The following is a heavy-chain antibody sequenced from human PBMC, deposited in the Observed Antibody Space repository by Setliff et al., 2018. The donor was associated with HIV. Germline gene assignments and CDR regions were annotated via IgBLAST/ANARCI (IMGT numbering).Heavy chain of an antibody. D-gene: IGHD6-6*01. CDR1: GDSISSSIYY. CDR2: IYYTGSP. V-gene: IGHV4-39*01. Sequence: SETLSLTCTVSGDSISSSIYYWGWVRQPPGKGLEWIGGIYYTGSPFYNPSLKSRVTISVDTSDNQFSLKLSSVTAADTAVYYCARGGGTSSPIDYHYYIDVWGKGTTVTVSS. CDR3: ARGGGTSSPIDYHYYIDV. J-gene: IGHJ6*03.